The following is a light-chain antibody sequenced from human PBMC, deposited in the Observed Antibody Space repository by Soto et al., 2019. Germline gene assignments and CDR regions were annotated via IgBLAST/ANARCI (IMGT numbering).Light chain of an antibody. V-gene: IGKV3D-20*02. CDR3: QQRSNWPPGIT. CDR2: GAS. Sequence: EIVLTPSPGTLSLSPVERATLSCRASQSVSSSYLAWYQQKPGQAPRVLMYGASSRATGIPDRFSGSGSGTEFTLTISSLQSEDFAVYYCQQRSNWPPGITFGQGTRLEIK. CDR1: QSVSSSY. J-gene: IGKJ5*01.